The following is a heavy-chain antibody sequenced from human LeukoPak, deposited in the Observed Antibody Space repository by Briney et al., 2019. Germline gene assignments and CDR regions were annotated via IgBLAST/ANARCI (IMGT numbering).Heavy chain of an antibody. CDR2: IYTSGGT. CDR3: ARGVVPASHFDY. V-gene: IGHV4-4*07. D-gene: IGHD2-2*01. J-gene: IGHJ4*02. CDR1: GGSISSYY. Sequence: SETLSLTCTVSGGSISSYYWTWIRQPAGKGLEWIGRIYTSGGTNYNPSLKSRVTMSVDTSKNQFSLKLSSVTAADTAVYYCARGVVPASHFDYWGQGTLVTVSS.